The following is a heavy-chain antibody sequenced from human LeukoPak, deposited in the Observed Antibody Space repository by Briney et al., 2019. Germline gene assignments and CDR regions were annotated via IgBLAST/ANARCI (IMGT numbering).Heavy chain of an antibody. Sequence: GGSLRLSCAASGFTFNTYTMNWVRQAPGKGLEWVSSISSSSSYIYYADSVKGRFTISRDNAKNSLYLQMNSLRAEDTAVYYCARDGIYDFWSGYQYFQHWGQGTLVTVSS. CDR2: ISSSSSYI. J-gene: IGHJ1*01. CDR1: GFTFNTYT. CDR3: ARDGIYDFWSGYQYFQH. V-gene: IGHV3-21*01. D-gene: IGHD3-3*01.